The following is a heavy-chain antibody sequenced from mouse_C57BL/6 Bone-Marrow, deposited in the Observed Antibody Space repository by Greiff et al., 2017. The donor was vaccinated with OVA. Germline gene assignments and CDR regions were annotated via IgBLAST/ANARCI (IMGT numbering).Heavy chain of an antibody. CDR2: INPSSGYT. CDR1: GYTFTSYT. D-gene: IGHD1-1*01. CDR3: ASYYYGSKSWFAY. J-gene: IGHJ3*01. V-gene: IGHV1-4*01. Sequence: QVQLQQSGAELVRPGASVKMSCKASGYTFTSYTMHWVKQRPGQGLEWIGYINPSSGYTKYNQKFKDKATLTADKSSSTAYMQLSSLTSEDSAVYYCASYYYGSKSWFAYWGQGTLVTVSA.